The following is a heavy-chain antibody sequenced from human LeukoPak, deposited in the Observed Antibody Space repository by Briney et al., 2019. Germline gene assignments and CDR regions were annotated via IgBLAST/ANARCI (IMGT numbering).Heavy chain of an antibody. V-gene: IGHV3-11*01. CDR1: GFTFSDYY. CDR2: ISSSGSTI. CDR3: ARGRPNVVVPAAKRWYFDL. D-gene: IGHD2-2*01. J-gene: IGHJ2*01. Sequence: GGSLRLSCAASGFTFSDYYMSWIRQAPGKGLEWVSYISSSGSTIYYADSVKGRFTISRDNAKNSLYLQMNSLRAEDTAVYYCARGRPNVVVPAAKRWYFDLWGRGTLVTVSS.